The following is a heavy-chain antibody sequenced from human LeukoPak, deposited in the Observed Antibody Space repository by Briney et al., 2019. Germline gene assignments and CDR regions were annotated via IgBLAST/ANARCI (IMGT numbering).Heavy chain of an antibody. CDR2: ISYDGSNQ. Sequence: GGSQRLSCVASGITFSIYGTHWVRQAPGKGLEWVAFISYDGSNQYYADFVKGRFTISRDNSKNTLYLQMNSLRTEDTAVYYCAKDGDDCIDYWGQGSLVTVSS. D-gene: IGHD3-22*01. J-gene: IGHJ4*02. V-gene: IGHV3-30*02. CDR3: AKDGDDCIDY. CDR1: GITFSIYG.